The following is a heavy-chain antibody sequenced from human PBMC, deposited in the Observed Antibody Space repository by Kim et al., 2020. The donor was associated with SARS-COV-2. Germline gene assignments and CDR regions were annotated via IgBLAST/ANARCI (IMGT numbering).Heavy chain of an antibody. CDR2: IDTSGST. D-gene: IGHD2-15*01. CDR3: ARDRILVVAATVNDAFDI. J-gene: IGHJ3*02. V-gene: IGHV4-61*02. Sequence: SETLSLTCTVSGGSISSGSYYWSWIRQPAGKGLEWIGRIDTSGSTNYNPSLKRRVTISVDTSKNQFSLKLSSVTAADTAVYYCARDRILVVAATVNDAFDIWGQGTMVTVSS. CDR1: GGSISSGSYY.